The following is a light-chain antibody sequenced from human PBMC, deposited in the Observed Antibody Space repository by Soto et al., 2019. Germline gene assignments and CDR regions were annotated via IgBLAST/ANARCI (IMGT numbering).Light chain of an antibody. CDR2: GAS. CDR1: QSVSSSS. Sequence: EIVLTQSPGTLSLSPGERATLSCRASQSVSSSSLAWYQQKPGQAPRLLMYGASRRATGIPDRFSGSGSGTDFTLIIGRLEPEDFAVYYCQQYGTSPLTFGGGTKVEIK. J-gene: IGKJ4*01. V-gene: IGKV3-20*01. CDR3: QQYGTSPLT.